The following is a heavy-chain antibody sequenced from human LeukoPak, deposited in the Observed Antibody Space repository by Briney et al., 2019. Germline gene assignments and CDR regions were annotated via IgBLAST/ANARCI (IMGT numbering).Heavy chain of an antibody. CDR3: ARSYRSSPEYFQH. CDR1: GGSFSGYY. J-gene: IGHJ1*01. Sequence: PSETLSLTCAVYGGSFSGYYWSWIRQHPGKGLEWIGYIYYSGSTYYNPSLKSRVTISVDTSKNQFSLKLSSVTAADTAVYYCARSYRSSPEYFQHWGQGTLVTVSS. D-gene: IGHD3-10*01. CDR2: IYYSGST. V-gene: IGHV4-31*11.